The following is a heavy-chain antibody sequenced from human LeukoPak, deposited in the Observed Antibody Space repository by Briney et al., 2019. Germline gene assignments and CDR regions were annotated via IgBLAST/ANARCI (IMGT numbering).Heavy chain of an antibody. CDR3: ATRTYSSGWYYFDY. CDR2: IYHSGST. J-gene: IGHJ4*02. Sequence: SETLSLTCTVSGYSISSGYYWGWIRQPPGKGLEWIGSIYHSGSTYYNPSLKSRVTMSVDTSKNQFSLKLSSVTAADTAVYYCATRTYSSGWYYFDYWGQGTLVIVSS. V-gene: IGHV4-38-2*02. CDR1: GYSISSGYY. D-gene: IGHD6-19*01.